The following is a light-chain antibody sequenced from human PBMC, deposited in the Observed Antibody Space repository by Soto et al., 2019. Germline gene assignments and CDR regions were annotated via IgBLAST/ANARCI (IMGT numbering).Light chain of an antibody. CDR2: DVS. J-gene: IGLJ2*01. V-gene: IGLV2-14*01. CDR3: SSYTSGSTPL. CDR1: SRDVGGYNY. Sequence: QSALTQPASVSGSPGQSITISCTGTSRDVGGYNYVSWYQQHPGKAPKLMIYDVSNRPSGVSNRFSGSKSGNTASLTISGLEPEDEADYYCSSYTSGSTPLFGGGTKLTVL.